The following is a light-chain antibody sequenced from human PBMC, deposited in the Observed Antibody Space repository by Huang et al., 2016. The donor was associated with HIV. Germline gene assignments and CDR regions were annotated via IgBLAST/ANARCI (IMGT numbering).Light chain of an antibody. CDR3: QQRSSWLT. Sequence: EIVLTQSTVTLSLSPGERATLSCRASQSVSSYLAWYQQKTGQAPRLLIYDASNRATGIPARFSGSGSGTDFTLTISSLEPEDFAVYYCQQRSSWLTFGGGTAVEI. V-gene: IGKV3-11*01. CDR1: QSVSSY. J-gene: IGKJ4*01. CDR2: DAS.